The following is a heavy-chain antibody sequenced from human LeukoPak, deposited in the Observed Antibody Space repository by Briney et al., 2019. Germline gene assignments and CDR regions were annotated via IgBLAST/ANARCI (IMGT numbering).Heavy chain of an antibody. V-gene: IGHV3-7*01. CDR2: INQDGSQK. CDR3: ARLKDDVTKLDY. CDR1: GFTFSTYW. Sequence: GESLRLSCAASGFTFSTYWMSWVRQAPGKGLEWVASINQDGSQKRYVDSVQGRFTISRDNTKKSLFLQMNSLRAEDTAVYYCARLKDDVTKLDYWGQGTLVTVSS. D-gene: IGHD2-8*01. J-gene: IGHJ4*02.